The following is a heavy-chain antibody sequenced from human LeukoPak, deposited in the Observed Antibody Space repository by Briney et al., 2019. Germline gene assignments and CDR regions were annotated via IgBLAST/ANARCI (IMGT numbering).Heavy chain of an antibody. CDR1: GGTFSSYA. V-gene: IGHV3-23*01. D-gene: IGHD3-3*01. CDR3: AKVSHLRFLEWRDAFDI. CDR2: ISGSGGST. J-gene: IGHJ3*02. Sequence: SCKASGGTFSSYAMSWVRQAPGKGLEWVSAISGSGGSTYYADSVKGRFTISRDNSKNTLYLQMNSLRAEDTAVYYCAKVSHLRFLEWRDAFDIWGQGTMVTVSS.